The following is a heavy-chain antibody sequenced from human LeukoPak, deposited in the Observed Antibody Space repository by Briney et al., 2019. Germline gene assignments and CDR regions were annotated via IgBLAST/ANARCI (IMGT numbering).Heavy chain of an antibody. D-gene: IGHD2-2*01. J-gene: IGHJ4*02. CDR1: GFTFSSSA. Sequence: GGSLRLSCAASGFTFSSSAMRWVRQAPGKGLEWVSSITGSGSETFYADSVKGRFTISRDNSKNTLYLLMNSLRAEDTAIYFCAKGESQPNXYFGYWGQGXXVTVSS. V-gene: IGHV3-23*01. CDR3: AKGESQPNXYFGY. CDR2: ITGSGSET.